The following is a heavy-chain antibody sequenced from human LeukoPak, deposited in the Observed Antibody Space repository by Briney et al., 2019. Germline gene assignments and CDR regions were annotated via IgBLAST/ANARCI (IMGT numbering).Heavy chain of an antibody. CDR2: IWDDGNNK. J-gene: IGHJ5*02. D-gene: IGHD3-10*01. CDR3: ARDSYQDYYGRFDP. CDR1: GFSFSNHG. V-gene: IGHV3-33*01. Sequence: GGSLRLSCAASGFSFSNHGMHWIRQAPGKRLEWVAVIWDDGNNKRYANSVNGRFTISRDNSENTLYLQMNGLTAEDTAMYYCARDSYQDYYGRFDPWGQGTLVIVSS.